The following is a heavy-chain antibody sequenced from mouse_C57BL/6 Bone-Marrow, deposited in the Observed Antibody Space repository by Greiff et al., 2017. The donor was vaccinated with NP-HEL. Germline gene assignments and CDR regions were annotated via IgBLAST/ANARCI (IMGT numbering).Heavy chain of an antibody. CDR2: IRLKSDNYAT. V-gene: IGHV6-3*01. CDR1: GFTFSNYW. Sequence: EVQRVESGGGLVQPGGSMKLSCVASGFTFSNYWMNWVRQSPEKGLEWVAQIRLKSDNYATHYAESVKGRLTISRDDSKSRVYLQMNNLRAEDTGIYYCTGSGHWYFDVWGTGTTVTVSS. CDR3: TGSGHWYFDV. J-gene: IGHJ1*03.